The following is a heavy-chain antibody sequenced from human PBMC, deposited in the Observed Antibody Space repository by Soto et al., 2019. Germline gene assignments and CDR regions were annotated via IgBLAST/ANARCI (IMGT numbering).Heavy chain of an antibody. V-gene: IGHV4-59*01. J-gene: IGHJ4*02. D-gene: IGHD4-17*01. CDR2: IYYSGST. Sequence: PSETLSLTCTVSGGSISSYYWSWIRQPPGKGLEWIGYIYYSGSTNYNPSLKSRVTISVVTSKNQFSLKLSSVTAADTAVYYCARGDYGVPPGYFDYWGQGTLVTVSS. CDR1: GGSISSYY. CDR3: ARGDYGVPPGYFDY.